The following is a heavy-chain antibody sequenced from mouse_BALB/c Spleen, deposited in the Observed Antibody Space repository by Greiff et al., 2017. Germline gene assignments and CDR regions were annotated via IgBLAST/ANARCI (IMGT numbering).Heavy chain of an antibody. Sequence: EVQLVESGGGLVKPGGSLKLSCAASGFTFSSYTMSWVRQTPEKRLEWVATISSGGSYTYYPDSVKGRFTISRDNAKNTLYLQMSSLKSEDTAMYYCTREESITTAMDYWGQGTSVTVSS. J-gene: IGHJ4*01. CDR3: TREESITTAMDY. CDR2: ISSGGSYT. D-gene: IGHD1-1*01. V-gene: IGHV5-6-4*01. CDR1: GFTFSSYT.